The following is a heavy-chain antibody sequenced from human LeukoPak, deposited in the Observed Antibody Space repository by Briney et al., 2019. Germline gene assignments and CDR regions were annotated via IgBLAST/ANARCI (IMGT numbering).Heavy chain of an antibody. CDR1: GGSFSGYY. J-gene: IGHJ4*02. D-gene: IGHD3-10*01. CDR3: ARGQTVRGWARLQQTGVDY. CDR2: INHSGST. Sequence: PSETLSLTCAVYGGSFSGYYWSWIRQPPGKGLEWIGEINHSGSTKYNPSLKSRVTISVDTSKNQFSLKLSSVTAADTAVYYCARGQTVRGWARLQQTGVDYWGQGTLVTVSS. V-gene: IGHV4-34*01.